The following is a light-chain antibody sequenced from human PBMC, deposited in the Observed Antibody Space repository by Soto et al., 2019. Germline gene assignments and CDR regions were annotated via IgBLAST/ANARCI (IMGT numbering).Light chain of an antibody. CDR2: GIS. CDR1: QSVTNRY. CDR3: QQYSSYPLT. V-gene: IGKV3-20*01. J-gene: IGKJ4*01. Sequence: ESVLTQSPGTLSLSPGERATLSCRASQSVTNRYFAWYQQRPGQAPRLLIYGISNRATGIPDRFSGSGSGTDFTLTISRLEPEDFVVYYCQQYSSYPLTFGGGTKVEVK.